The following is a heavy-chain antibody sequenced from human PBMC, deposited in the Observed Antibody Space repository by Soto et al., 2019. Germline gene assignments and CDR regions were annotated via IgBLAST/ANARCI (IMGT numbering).Heavy chain of an antibody. V-gene: IGHV3-23*01. J-gene: IGHJ4*02. Sequence: GGSLRLSCAASGFTFSSYAMSWVRQAPGKGLEWVSAISGSGGSTYYADSVKGRFTISGDNSKNTLYLQMNSLRAEDTAVYYCAKVWGSLTSPHWGQGTLVTVSS. CDR2: ISGSGGST. CDR3: AKVWGSLTSPH. CDR1: GFTFSSYA. D-gene: IGHD1-26*01.